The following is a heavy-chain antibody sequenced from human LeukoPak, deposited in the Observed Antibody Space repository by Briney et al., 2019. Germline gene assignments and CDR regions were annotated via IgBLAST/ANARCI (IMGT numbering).Heavy chain of an antibody. CDR3: ARAERGYDRNNYYYYGMDV. Sequence: SQTLSLTCAISGDSVSSNSAAWNWIRQPPSRGLEWLGRTYYRSKWYNDYAVSVKSRITINPDTSKNQFSLQLNSVTPEDTAVYYCARAERGYDRNNYYYYGMDVWGQGTTVTVSS. D-gene: IGHD5-12*01. CDR2: TYYRSKWYN. J-gene: IGHJ6*02. CDR1: GDSVSSNSAA. V-gene: IGHV6-1*01.